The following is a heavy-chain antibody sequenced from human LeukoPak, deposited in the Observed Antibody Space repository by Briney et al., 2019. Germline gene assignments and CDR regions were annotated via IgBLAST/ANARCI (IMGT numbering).Heavy chain of an antibody. CDR3: ARCRVVTATNLDY. J-gene: IGHJ4*02. CDR2: ISYDGSNK. Sequence: GRSLRLSCAASGFTFSSYAMHWVRQAPGKGLEWVAVISYDGSNKYYADSVKGRFTISRDNSKNTLYLQMNSLRAEDTAVYYCARCRVVTATNLDYWGQGTLVTVSS. V-gene: IGHV3-30-3*01. D-gene: IGHD2-21*02. CDR1: GFTFSSYA.